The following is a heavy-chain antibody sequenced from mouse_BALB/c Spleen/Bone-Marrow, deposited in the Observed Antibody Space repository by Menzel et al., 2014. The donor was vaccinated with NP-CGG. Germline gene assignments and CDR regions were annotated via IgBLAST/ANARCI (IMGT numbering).Heavy chain of an antibody. V-gene: IGHV5-12-2*01. CDR3: GRHLGLRVDY. D-gene: IGHD3-1*01. CDR2: ISNGGGST. J-gene: IGHJ4*01. Sequence: EVKLVQSGGGLVQPGGSLKLSCAASGFTFSSYSMSWVRQTPEKRLEWVAYISNGGGSTYYPDTVKGRFTISRDNAKNTLYLQMSSLKSEDAAMYFCGRHLGLRVDYWCQGSSVTVTS. CDR1: GFTFSSYS.